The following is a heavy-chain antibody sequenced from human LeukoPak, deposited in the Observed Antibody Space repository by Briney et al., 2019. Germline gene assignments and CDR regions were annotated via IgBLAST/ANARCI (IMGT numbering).Heavy chain of an antibody. J-gene: IGHJ4*02. CDR1: GGSISSYY. D-gene: IGHD6-19*01. CDR3: ARDQYSSGWYEGVTD. CDR2: IYYSGST. Sequence: SETLSLTCTVSGGSISSYYWSWIRQPPGKGLEWIGYIYYSGSTNYNPSLKSRVTISVDTSKNQFSLKLSSVTAADTAVYYCARDQYSSGWYEGVTDWGQGTLVTVSS. V-gene: IGHV4-59*01.